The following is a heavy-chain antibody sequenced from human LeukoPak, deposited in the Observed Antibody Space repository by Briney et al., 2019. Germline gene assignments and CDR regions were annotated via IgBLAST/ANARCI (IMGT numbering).Heavy chain of an antibody. Sequence: ASVKVSCKASGYTFTGHYMHWVRQAPGQGLEWMGWINPNSGGTNYAQKFRGRVTITRDTSASTAYMELSSLRSEDTAVYYCARKRGNSSGWHDFDYWGQGTLVTVSS. CDR3: ARKRGNSSGWHDFDY. V-gene: IGHV1-2*02. J-gene: IGHJ4*02. D-gene: IGHD6-19*01. CDR1: GYTFTGHY. CDR2: INPNSGGT.